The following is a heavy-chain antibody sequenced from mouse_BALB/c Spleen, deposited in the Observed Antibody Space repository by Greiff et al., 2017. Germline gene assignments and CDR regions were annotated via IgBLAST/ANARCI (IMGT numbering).Heavy chain of an antibody. V-gene: IGHV1-87*01. CDR1: GYTFTSYW. CDR3: AEGESFAY. J-gene: IGHJ3*01. CDR2: IYPGDGDT. Sequence: VQLQQSGAELARPGASVKLSCKASGYTFTSYWMQWVKQRPGQGLEWIGAIYPGDGDTRYTQKFKGKATLTADKSSSTAYMQLSSLASEDSAVYYCAEGESFAYWGQGTLVTVSA.